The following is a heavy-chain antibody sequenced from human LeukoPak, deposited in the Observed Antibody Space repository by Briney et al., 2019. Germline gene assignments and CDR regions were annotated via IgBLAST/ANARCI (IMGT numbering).Heavy chain of an antibody. Sequence: ASVKVSCKASGYTFTGYYMHWVRQAPGQGLEWMGWINPNSGGTNYAQKFQGRVTMTRDTPISTAYMELSRLRSDDTAVYYCARERIQLWTGDFDYWGQGTLVTVSS. CDR1: GYTFTGYY. CDR2: INPNSGGT. V-gene: IGHV1-2*02. D-gene: IGHD5-18*01. CDR3: ARERIQLWTGDFDY. J-gene: IGHJ4*02.